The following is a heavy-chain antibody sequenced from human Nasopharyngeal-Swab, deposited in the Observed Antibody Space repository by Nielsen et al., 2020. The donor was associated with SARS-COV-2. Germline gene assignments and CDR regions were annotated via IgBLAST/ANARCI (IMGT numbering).Heavy chain of an antibody. Sequence: SETLSLTCTVSGGSISGYFWSWVRQPPEKGLEWIGYIHYGGSTNYNPSLKSRVTISVDTSKNQFSLKLSSVTAADTAVYYCARGRRYYYADYGMDVWGQGTTVTVSS. D-gene: IGHD1-26*01. CDR1: GGSISGYF. J-gene: IGHJ6*02. CDR2: IHYGGST. CDR3: ARGRRYYYADYGMDV. V-gene: IGHV4-59*12.